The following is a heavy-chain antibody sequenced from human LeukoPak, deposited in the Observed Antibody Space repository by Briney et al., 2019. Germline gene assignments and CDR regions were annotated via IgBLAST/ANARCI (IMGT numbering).Heavy chain of an antibody. Sequence: GGSLRLSCAASGFTFSYHWMTWVRQAPGKGLEWVANIKNDGAVKNYVDSVKGRFTISRDNAKNSVYLQMNSLRAEDTAVYYCAKHSYSKGDFWGQGVLVTVSS. J-gene: IGHJ4*02. CDR2: IKNDGAVK. CDR3: AKHSYSKGDF. V-gene: IGHV3-7*01. CDR1: GFTFSYHW. D-gene: IGHD6-13*01.